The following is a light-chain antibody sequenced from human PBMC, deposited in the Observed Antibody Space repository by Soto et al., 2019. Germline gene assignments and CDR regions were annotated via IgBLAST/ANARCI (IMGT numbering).Light chain of an antibody. Sequence: EIVLTQSPATLSLSPGDRATLSCRASQSGSSSLAWYQQKLGQAPRLLIYDATNRATGIPARFSASGSGTDFTLTISSLEPEDFAVYSCQQRSNWPPTCGQGTKLEI. V-gene: IGKV3-11*01. CDR1: QSGSSS. CDR3: QQRSNWPPT. CDR2: DAT. J-gene: IGKJ2*01.